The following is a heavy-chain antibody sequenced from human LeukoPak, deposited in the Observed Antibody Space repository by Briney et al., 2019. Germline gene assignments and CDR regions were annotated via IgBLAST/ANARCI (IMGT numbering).Heavy chain of an antibody. CDR2: IYYSGST. V-gene: IGHV4-59*01. D-gene: IGHD1-26*01. CDR1: GGPISSYY. CDR3: ARDSVGATFDY. J-gene: IGHJ4*02. Sequence: PSETLSLTCTVSGGPISSYYWSWIRQPPGKGLELIGYIYYSGSTNYNPPLKSRVTISVDTSKYQFSLKLSSVTAADTAVYYCARDSVGATFDYWGQGTLVTVSS.